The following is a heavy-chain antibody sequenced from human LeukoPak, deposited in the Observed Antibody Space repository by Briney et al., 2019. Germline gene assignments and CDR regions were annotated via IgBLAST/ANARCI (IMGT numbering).Heavy chain of an antibody. V-gene: IGHV3-30*02. J-gene: IGHJ3*02. CDR1: GFTFSSYG. Sequence: GGSLRLSCAASGFTFSSYGMHWVRQAPGKGLEWVAFIRNDGGNYYADFVKGRFTISRDNSKNTLYLQMNSLRPEDTALYYCAKDHPVFDIRGQGTMVTVSS. CDR2: IRNDGGN. CDR3: AKDHPVFDI.